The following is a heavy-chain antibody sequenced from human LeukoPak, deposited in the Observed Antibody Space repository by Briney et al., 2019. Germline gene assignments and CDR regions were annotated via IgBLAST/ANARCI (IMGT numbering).Heavy chain of an antibody. CDR3: VRGGVEDYGDLIDY. D-gene: IGHD4-17*01. J-gene: IGHJ4*02. Sequence: ASVKVSCKASGYTFTGYYMHWVRQAPGQGLEWMGWINPNSGGTNYAQKFQGRVTMTRDTSISTAYMELSRLRSDDTAVYYCVRGGVEDYGDLIDYWGQGTLVTVSS. CDR2: INPNSGGT. V-gene: IGHV1-2*02. CDR1: GYTFTGYY.